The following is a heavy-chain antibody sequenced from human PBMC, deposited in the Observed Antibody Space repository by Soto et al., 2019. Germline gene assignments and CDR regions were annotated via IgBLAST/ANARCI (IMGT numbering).Heavy chain of an antibody. Sequence: GGSLRLSCAASGFTFSSYAMSWVRQAPGKRLEWVSAISGSGGSTYYADSVKGRFTISRDNSKNTLYLQMNSLRAEDTAVYYCAKSLYGSGSPPYYMDVWGKGTTVTVSS. CDR3: AKSLYGSGSPPYYMDV. D-gene: IGHD3-10*01. V-gene: IGHV3-23*01. CDR2: ISGSGGST. CDR1: GFTFSSYA. J-gene: IGHJ6*03.